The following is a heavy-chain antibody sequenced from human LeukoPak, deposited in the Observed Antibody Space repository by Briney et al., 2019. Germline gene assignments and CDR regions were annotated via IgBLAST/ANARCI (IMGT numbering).Heavy chain of an antibody. CDR2: ISSSSSYI. V-gene: IGHV3-21*06. CDR3: AREVMTVTTYASIYYFDY. J-gene: IGHJ4*02. Sequence: PGGSLRLSCAASGFTFSTYSMNWVRQAPGKGLEWVSSISSSSSYIYYAASVKGRFTISRDNAKNSLYLQMNSLRAEDTAVYYCAREVMTVTTYASIYYFDYWGQGTLVTVSS. D-gene: IGHD4-17*01. CDR1: GFTFSTYS.